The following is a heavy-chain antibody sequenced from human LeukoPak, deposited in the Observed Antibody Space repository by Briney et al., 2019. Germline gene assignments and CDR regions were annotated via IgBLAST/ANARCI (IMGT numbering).Heavy chain of an antibody. CDR1: GGSFSGYY. Sequence: SETLSLTCAVHGGSFSGYYWSSIRHPPRKGLEWIGEINHSGSTNYNPSLKSRVTISVDTSKNQFSLKLNSVTAADTAVYYCAKSNGYGLVDIWGQGTMVIVS. V-gene: IGHV4-34*01. CDR2: INHSGST. J-gene: IGHJ3*02. D-gene: IGHD3-10*01. CDR3: AKSNGYGLVDI.